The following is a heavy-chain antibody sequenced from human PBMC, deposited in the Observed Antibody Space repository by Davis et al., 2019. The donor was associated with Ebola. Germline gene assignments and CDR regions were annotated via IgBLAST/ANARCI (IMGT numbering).Heavy chain of an antibody. J-gene: IGHJ4*02. Sequence: SQTPSLTCGVTGGSINGHYWSWIRQPPGKGLEWIGETKHGGDTNYHPSLKSRVTISLDMSKNQISLKLTSVTAADTAVYYCARTSVMIRFREVIVSRFDYWGQGALVTVSS. D-gene: IGHD3-16*02. CDR1: GGSINGHY. V-gene: IGHV4-34*01. CDR3: ARTSVMIRFREVIVSRFDY. CDR2: TKHGGDT.